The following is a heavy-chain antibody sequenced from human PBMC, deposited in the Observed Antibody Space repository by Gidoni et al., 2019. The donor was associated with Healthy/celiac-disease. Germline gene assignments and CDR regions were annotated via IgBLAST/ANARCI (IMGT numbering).Heavy chain of an antibody. CDR2: IYSGGST. V-gene: IGHV3-66*01. CDR3: ARDWRLSGYNFSGSDYYYYYGMDV. Sequence: EVQLVESGGGLVHPGGSLRLSCAASGFPVSSNYMSWVRQAPGKGLEWVSVIYSGGSTYYSDAVKGRFNISRDNSKNTLYLQMNSLRAEDTAVYYCARDWRLSGYNFSGSDYYYYYGMDVWGQGTTVTVSS. J-gene: IGHJ6*02. D-gene: IGHD6-25*01. CDR1: GFPVSSNY.